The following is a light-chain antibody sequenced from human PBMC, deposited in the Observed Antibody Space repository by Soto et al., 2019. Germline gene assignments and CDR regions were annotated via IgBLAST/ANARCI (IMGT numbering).Light chain of an antibody. CDR2: DAS. J-gene: IGKJ5*01. Sequence: VLTQSPATLSLSPGERATLSCRASLNVNSYLAWYQQKPGQAPRLLIYDASNRAAGIPARFSGSGSGTDFTLTISSLEPEDFAIYYCQPRQYWPPITFGQGTRLEIK. CDR1: LNVNSY. V-gene: IGKV3-11*01. CDR3: QPRQYWPPIT.